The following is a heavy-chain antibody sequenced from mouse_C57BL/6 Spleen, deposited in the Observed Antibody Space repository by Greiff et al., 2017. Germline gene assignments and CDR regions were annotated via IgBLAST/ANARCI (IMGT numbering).Heavy chain of an antibody. V-gene: IGHV1-74*01. Sequence: QVQLQPPGAALVKPGASVKVSCKASGYTFTSYWMHWVKQRPGQGLEWLGRIHPSDSDTNYNQKFKGTATLTVDKSSSTAYMQLSSLTSEDSAVYYCAIWKFSLLLSFDYWGQGTTLTVSS. CDR3: AIWKFSLLLSFDY. CDR1: GYTFTSYW. CDR2: IHPSDSDT. D-gene: IGHD2-10*01. J-gene: IGHJ2*01.